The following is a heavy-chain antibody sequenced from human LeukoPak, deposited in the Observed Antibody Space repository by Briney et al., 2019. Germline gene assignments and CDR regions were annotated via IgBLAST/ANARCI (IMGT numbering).Heavy chain of an antibody. V-gene: IGHV1-2*04. J-gene: IGHJ6*02. CDR3: ARDQGNYYYGMDV. CDR1: GYTFTGYY. CDR2: INPNSGGT. D-gene: IGHD6-13*01. Sequence: ASVKVSCKASGYTFTGYYMHWVRQAPGQGLEWMGWINPNSGGTNYAQKFQGWVTMTRDTSISTAYMELSRLRSDDTAVYYCARDQGNYYYGMDVWGQGTTVTVSS.